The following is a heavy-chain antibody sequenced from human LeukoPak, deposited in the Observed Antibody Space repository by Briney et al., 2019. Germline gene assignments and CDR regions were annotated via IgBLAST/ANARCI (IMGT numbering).Heavy chain of an antibody. Sequence: GASVKVSCKASGYTFTSYGISWVRQAPGQGLEWMGRIIPILGIANYAQKFQGRVTITADESTSTAYMELSSLRSEDTAVYYCARRGDYGDYGSDYWGQGALVTVSS. CDR3: ARRGDYGDYGSDY. CDR1: GYTFTSYG. J-gene: IGHJ4*02. D-gene: IGHD4-17*01. CDR2: IIPILGIA. V-gene: IGHV1-69*04.